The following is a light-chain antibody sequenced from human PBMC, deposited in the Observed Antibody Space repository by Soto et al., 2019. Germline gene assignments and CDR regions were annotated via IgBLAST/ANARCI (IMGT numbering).Light chain of an antibody. CDR1: QSVSSN. J-gene: IGKJ3*01. CDR3: QQYGSPSAT. Sequence: EVVVTQSPATLSVSPGERATLSCRASQSVSSNLAWYQQKPGQAPRLLIYGASSRATGIPDRFSGSGSGTDFTLTISRLEPEDCAVYYWQQYGSPSATFGPGTKVDI. CDR2: GAS. V-gene: IGKV3-20*01.